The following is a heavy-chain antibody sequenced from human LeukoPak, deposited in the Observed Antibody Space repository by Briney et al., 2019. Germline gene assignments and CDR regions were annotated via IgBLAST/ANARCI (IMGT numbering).Heavy chain of an antibody. CDR2: IYHSGST. Sequence: KTSETLSLTCTVSGGSISSGGYYWSWIWQPPGKGLEWIGYIYHSGSTYYNPSLKSRVTISVDRSKNQFSLKLSSVTAADTAVYYCARGLGSSGWYNYYYGMDVWGQGTTVTVSS. CDR3: ARGLGSSGWYNYYYGMDV. CDR1: GGSISSGGYY. D-gene: IGHD6-19*01. J-gene: IGHJ6*02. V-gene: IGHV4-30-2*01.